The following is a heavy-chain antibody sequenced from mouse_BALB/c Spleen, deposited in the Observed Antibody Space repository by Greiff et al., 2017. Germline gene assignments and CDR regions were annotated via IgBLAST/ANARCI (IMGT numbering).Heavy chain of an antibody. CDR1: GYSITSDYA. CDR2: ISYSGST. Sequence: DVQLVESGPGLVKPSQSLSLTCTVTGYSITSDYAWNWIRQFPGNKLEWMGYISYSGSTSYNPSLKSRISITRDTSKNQFFLQLNSVTTEDTATYYCARSTGGYFDVWGAGTTVTVSS. V-gene: IGHV3-2*02. D-gene: IGHD1-1*01. CDR3: ARSTGGYFDV. J-gene: IGHJ1*01.